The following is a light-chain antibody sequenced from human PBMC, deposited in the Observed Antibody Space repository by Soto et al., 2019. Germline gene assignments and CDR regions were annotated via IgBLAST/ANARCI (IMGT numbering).Light chain of an antibody. Sequence: EIVLTQSPGTLSLSPGEGATISCRASQSVTGSFLACYQQKPSQAPRLLIYGASSRATGIPDRFSGSESATDFTLTISRLEPDDFAVYYCQHYDSSPRTFGQGTKVEIK. CDR3: QHYDSSPRT. CDR1: QSVTGSF. J-gene: IGKJ1*01. CDR2: GAS. V-gene: IGKV3-20*01.